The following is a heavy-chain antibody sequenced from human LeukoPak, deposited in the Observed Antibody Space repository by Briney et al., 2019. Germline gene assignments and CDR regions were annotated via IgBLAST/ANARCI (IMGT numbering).Heavy chain of an antibody. CDR2: IYYSGST. D-gene: IGHD3-3*01. CDR3: ARHPFPKYDFWSGYSTAYYFDY. V-gene: IGHV4-59*08. CDR1: GVSISSYY. Sequence: SETLSLTCTASGVSISSYYWSWIRQPPGKGLEWMGYIYYSGSTNYNPSLKSRVTISVDTSKDQFSLKLSSVTAADTAVYYCARHPFPKYDFWSGYSTAYYFDYWGQGTLVTVSS. J-gene: IGHJ4*02.